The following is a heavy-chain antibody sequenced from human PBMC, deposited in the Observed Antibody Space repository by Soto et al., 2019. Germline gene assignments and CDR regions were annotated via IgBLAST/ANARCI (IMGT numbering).Heavy chain of an antibody. CDR3: AKEALGAATGSFDY. CDR1: GFTFSNAW. Sequence: GGSLRLSCAASGFTFSNAWMNWVRQAPGKGLEWVSAISGSGRSIYYADSVKGRFTISRDNSKNTLYLQMNSLRAEDTAVYYCAKEALGAATGSFDYWGQGTLVTVSS. D-gene: IGHD6-13*01. CDR2: ISGSGRSI. J-gene: IGHJ4*02. V-gene: IGHV3-23*01.